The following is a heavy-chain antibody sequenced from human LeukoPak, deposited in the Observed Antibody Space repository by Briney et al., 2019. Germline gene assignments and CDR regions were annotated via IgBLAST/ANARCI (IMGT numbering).Heavy chain of an antibody. Sequence: GGSLTLSCAASGCTFSDYYMSWIRQPPGKGLEWVSYISSSGTTIYYADSVKGRFTIARDNAKNSLYLQMTSLRAEDTAVYYCARGPGRGYSYGAYFDYWGQGTLVTVSS. V-gene: IGHV3-11*01. CDR1: GCTFSDYY. CDR3: ARGPGRGYSYGAYFDY. CDR2: ISSSGTTI. J-gene: IGHJ4*02. D-gene: IGHD5-18*01.